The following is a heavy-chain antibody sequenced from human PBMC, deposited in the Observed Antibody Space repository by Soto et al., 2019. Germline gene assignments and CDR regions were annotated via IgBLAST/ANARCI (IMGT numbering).Heavy chain of an antibody. J-gene: IGHJ4*02. V-gene: IGHV1-18*01. CDR1: GYTFTAYG. Sequence: SVKVSCKTSGYTFTAYGLAWLRQAPGQRPEWMGWVSTNDDRTNYAQKFQGRVTMTTDRSTTTTSMELRSLRADDTAVYYCARELSTESSAYYSFAFWGQGTLVTVSS. CDR3: ARELSTESSAYYSFAF. CDR2: VSTNDDRT. D-gene: IGHD3-22*01.